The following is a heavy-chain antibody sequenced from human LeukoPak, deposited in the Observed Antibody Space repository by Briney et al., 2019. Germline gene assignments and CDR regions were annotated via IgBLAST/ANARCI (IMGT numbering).Heavy chain of an antibody. Sequence: SQTLSLTCAISGDSVSSNSAAWNWMRQSPSRGLEWLGRTYYRSKWYNGYAVFVKSRISVNPDTSKNQFSLQLNSVTPEDSAVYYCARSGSGGWIDYWGQGTLVTVSS. CDR1: GDSVSSNSAA. CDR2: TYYRSKWYN. V-gene: IGHV6-1*01. J-gene: IGHJ4*02. D-gene: IGHD6-19*01. CDR3: ARSGSGGWIDY.